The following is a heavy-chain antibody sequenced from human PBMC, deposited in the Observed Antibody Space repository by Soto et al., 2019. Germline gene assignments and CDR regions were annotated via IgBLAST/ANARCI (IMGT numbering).Heavy chain of an antibody. CDR1: GFTFNSYV. D-gene: IGHD3-22*01. CDR2: ISRSGRGSA. Sequence: GGSLRLSCAASGFTFNSYVMTWVRQAPGEGLEWVSSISRSGRGSAYYADSVKGRFTISRDNSEDTLFLQMNNLRDEDTALYYCARGRYIDSRDYWVANLPFDHWGLGTLVTVSS. CDR3: ARGRYIDSRDYWVANLPFDH. V-gene: IGHV3-23*01. J-gene: IGHJ4*02.